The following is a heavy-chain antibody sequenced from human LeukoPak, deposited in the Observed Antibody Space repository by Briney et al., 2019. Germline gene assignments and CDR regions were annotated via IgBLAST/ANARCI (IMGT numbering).Heavy chain of an antibody. CDR2: IYPGDSDT. CDR1: GYSFTSYW. V-gene: IGHV5-51*01. CDR3: AITYYYDSSGYSHYYYYMDV. Sequence: GESLKISCKGSGYSFTSYWIGWVRQMPGKGLEWMGIIYPGDSDTRYSPSFQGQVTLSADKSISTAYLQWSSLKASDTAMYYCAITYYYDSSGYSHYYYYMDVWGKGTTVTVSS. D-gene: IGHD3-22*01. J-gene: IGHJ6*03.